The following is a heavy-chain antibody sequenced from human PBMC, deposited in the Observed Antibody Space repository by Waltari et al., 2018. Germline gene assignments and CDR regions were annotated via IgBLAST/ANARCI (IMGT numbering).Heavy chain of an antibody. CDR2: IEYSGST. J-gene: IGHJ4*02. Sequence: QLQLQESGPGLVKPSETLSLTCTVSGGSISSSSYYWGWIRQPPGKGLEWIGSIEYSGSTYYNPSLKMRVTISVDTSKNQCSLKLSAVTAADTAVYDCASPSSSWYYFDYWGQGTLVTVSS. CDR1: GGSISSSSYY. D-gene: IGHD6-13*01. CDR3: ASPSSSWYYFDY. V-gene: IGHV4-39*01.